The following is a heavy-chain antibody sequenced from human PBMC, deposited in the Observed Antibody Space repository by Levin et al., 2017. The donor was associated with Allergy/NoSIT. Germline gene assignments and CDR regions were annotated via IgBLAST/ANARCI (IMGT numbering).Heavy chain of an antibody. Sequence: SQTLSLTCTVSGGSISSYYWSWIRQPPGKGLEWIGYIYYSGSTNYNPSLKSRVTISVDTSKNQFSLKLSSVTAADTAVYYCARAPREMHYGDYLSGAFDIWGQGTMVTVSS. V-gene: IGHV4-59*08. CDR2: IYYSGST. D-gene: IGHD4-17*01. CDR3: ARAPREMHYGDYLSGAFDI. J-gene: IGHJ3*02. CDR1: GGSISSYY.